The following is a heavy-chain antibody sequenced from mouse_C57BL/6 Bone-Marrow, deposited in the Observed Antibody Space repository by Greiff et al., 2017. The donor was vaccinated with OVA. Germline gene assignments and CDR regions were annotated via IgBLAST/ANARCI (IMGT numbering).Heavy chain of an antibody. CDR1: GYSITSGYF. V-gene: IGHV3-6*01. CDR2: ISYAGSN. J-gene: IGHJ4*01. CDR3: ARGRGVYAMDY. Sequence: EVKLVESGPGLVKPSQSLYLTCSVTGYSITSGYFWNWIRQLPGNKLECMGNISYAGSNNYKPSLKNRISITRDKNTNESFLKLISVTTEDAATDYCARGRGVYAMDYWGQGTSVTVSS.